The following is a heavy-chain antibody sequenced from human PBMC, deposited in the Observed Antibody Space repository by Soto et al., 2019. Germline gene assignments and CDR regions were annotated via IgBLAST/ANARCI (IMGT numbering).Heavy chain of an antibody. CDR1: GFTFSSYS. V-gene: IGHV3-48*01. D-gene: IGHD4-17*01. J-gene: IGHJ3*02. CDR3: ARNNPGDGDSDDAFDI. CDR2: ISSSSSTI. Sequence: GESLKISCAASGFTFSSYSMNWVRQAPGKGLEWVSYISSSSSTIYYADSVKGRFTISRDNAKNSLYLQMNSLRAEDTAVYYCARNNPGDGDSDDAFDIWGQGTMVTVSS.